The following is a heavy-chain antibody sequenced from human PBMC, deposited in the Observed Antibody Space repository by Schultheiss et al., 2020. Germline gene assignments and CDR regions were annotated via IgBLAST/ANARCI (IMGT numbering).Heavy chain of an antibody. J-gene: IGHJ4*02. CDR3: ARGLGTYYDFWSTYPPFDS. V-gene: IGHV3-11*01. CDR1: GFTFSDYY. CDR2: ISSSGSTI. Sequence: GGSLRLSCAASGFTFSDYYMSWIRQAPGKGLEWVSYISSSGSTIYYADSVKGRFTISRDNAKNSLYLQMNSLRAEDTAVYYCARGLGTYYDFWSTYPPFDSWGQGTLVTVAS. D-gene: IGHD3-3*01.